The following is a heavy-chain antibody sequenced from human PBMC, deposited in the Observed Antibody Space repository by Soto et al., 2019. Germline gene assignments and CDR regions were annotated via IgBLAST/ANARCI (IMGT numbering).Heavy chain of an antibody. D-gene: IGHD6-6*01. Sequence: RGESLKISCKGSGYSFTSYWISWVRQMPGKGLEWMGRIDPSDSYTNYSPSFQGHVTISADKSISTAYLQWSSLKASDTAMYYCARSAVEYGSSGSFDYWGQGTLVIVSS. V-gene: IGHV5-10-1*01. CDR3: ARSAVEYGSSGSFDY. CDR2: IDPSDSYT. CDR1: GYSFTSYW. J-gene: IGHJ4*02.